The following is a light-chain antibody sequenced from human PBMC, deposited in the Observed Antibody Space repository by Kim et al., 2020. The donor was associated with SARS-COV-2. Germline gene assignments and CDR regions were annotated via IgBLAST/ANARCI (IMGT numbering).Light chain of an antibody. CDR2: DVK. CDR3: CSYAGSYTWI. V-gene: IGLV2-11*01. J-gene: IGLJ2*01. Sequence: QSALTQPRSVSGSPGQSVTISCTGTSSDVGGYDYVSWYQQHPGKAPKLMIYDVKKRPSGVPDRFSGSKSDNTASLTISGLQAEDEADYYCCSYAGSYTWIFGGGTQLTV. CDR1: SSDVGGYDY.